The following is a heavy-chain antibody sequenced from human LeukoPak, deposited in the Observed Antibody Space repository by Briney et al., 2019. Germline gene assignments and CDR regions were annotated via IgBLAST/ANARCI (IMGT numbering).Heavy chain of an antibody. J-gene: IGHJ5*02. CDR2: IHPNDAST. V-gene: IGHV5-51*01. CDR3: ARHNNWAFDH. Sequence: GESLKISCKASGYSFASYWIGWVRQTSGKGLEWMAIIHPNDASTIYSPSFQGQVTISADRSITTAYLQWNTLQASDTAIYYCARHNNWAFDHWDRGTLLTVSS. CDR1: GYSFASYW. D-gene: IGHD1-20*01.